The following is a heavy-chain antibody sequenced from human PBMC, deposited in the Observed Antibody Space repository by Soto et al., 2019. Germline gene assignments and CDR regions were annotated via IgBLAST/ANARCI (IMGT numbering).Heavy chain of an antibody. V-gene: IGHV3-30*03. CDR2: ISYDGSNK. D-gene: IGHD4-17*01. Sequence: QVQLVESGGGVVQPGRSLRLSCAASGFTFSSYGMHWVRQAPGKGLEWVAVISYDGSNKYYADSVKGRFTISRDNSKNTLYLQMNSLRAEDTAVYYCATREPTVTTRSGHYWGQGTLVTVSS. J-gene: IGHJ4*02. CDR1: GFTFSSYG. CDR3: ATREPTVTTRSGHY.